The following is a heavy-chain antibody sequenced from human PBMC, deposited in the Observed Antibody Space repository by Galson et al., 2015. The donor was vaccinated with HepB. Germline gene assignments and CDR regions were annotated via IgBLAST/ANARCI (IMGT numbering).Heavy chain of an antibody. CDR2: IKQDGSEK. V-gene: IGHV3-7*01. J-gene: IGHJ6*02. D-gene: IGHD3-16*01. CDR3: VRHLDGYAYYYGLDV. Sequence: SLRLSCAASGFTFSNFWMSWVRQAPGKGLEWVANIKQDGSEKYYVDSVKGRFTISRDNAKNSLYLQMNSLRAEDTAVYYCVRHLDGYAYYYGLDVWGQGTTVTVSS. CDR1: GFTFSNFW.